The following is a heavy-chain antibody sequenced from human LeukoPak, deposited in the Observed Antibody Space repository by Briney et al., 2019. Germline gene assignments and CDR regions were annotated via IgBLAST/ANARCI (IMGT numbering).Heavy chain of an antibody. Sequence: KSSETLSLTCAVYGGSFSDYYWSWIRQPPGKGLDWIGEINHSGSTNYNPSLKSRLTISVDTSKNQFSLKLSSVTAADTAVYYCARGGPIGQLWSWYWGQGTLVTVSS. CDR2: INHSGST. J-gene: IGHJ4*02. D-gene: IGHD5-18*01. CDR1: GGSFSDYY. V-gene: IGHV4-34*01. CDR3: ARGGPIGQLWSWY.